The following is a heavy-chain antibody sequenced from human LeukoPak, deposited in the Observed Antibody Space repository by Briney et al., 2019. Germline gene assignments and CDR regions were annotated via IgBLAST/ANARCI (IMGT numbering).Heavy chain of an antibody. V-gene: IGHV4-39*01. Sequence: ASETLSLTCTVSGGSISSSSYYWGWIRQPPGKGLEWIGSIYYSGSTYYNPSLKSRVTISVDTPKNQFSLKLSSVTAADTAVYYCARLIRGVINYYFDYWGQGTLVTVSS. CDR1: GGSISSSSYY. CDR3: ARLIRGVINYYFDY. CDR2: IYYSGST. J-gene: IGHJ4*02. D-gene: IGHD3-10*01.